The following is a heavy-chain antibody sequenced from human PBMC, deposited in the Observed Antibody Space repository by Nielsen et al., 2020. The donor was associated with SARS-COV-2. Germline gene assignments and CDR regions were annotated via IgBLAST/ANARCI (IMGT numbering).Heavy chain of an antibody. CDR3: ARLRRGYSYEDFDY. J-gene: IGHJ4*02. Sequence: ASVKVSCKASGYTFTGYYMHWVRQAPGQGLEWMGRINPNSGGTNYAQKFQGRVTMTRDTSISTAYMELSRLRSDDTAVYYCARLRRGYSYEDFDYWGQGTLVTVSS. V-gene: IGHV1-2*06. CDR2: INPNSGGT. D-gene: IGHD5-18*01. CDR1: GYTFTGYY.